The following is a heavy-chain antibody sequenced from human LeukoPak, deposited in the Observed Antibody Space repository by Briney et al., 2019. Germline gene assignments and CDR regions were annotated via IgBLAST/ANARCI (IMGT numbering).Heavy chain of an antibody. Sequence: SVKVSCKASGGTFSSYAISWVRQAPGQGLEWMGRIIPILGTANYAQKFQGRVTTTTDESTSTAYMELSSLRSEDTAVYYCARAVHYDSSGYTLTPYFDYWGQGTLVTVSS. CDR3: ARAVHYDSSGYTLTPYFDY. D-gene: IGHD3-22*01. CDR2: IIPILGTA. CDR1: GGTFSSYA. J-gene: IGHJ4*02. V-gene: IGHV1-69*11.